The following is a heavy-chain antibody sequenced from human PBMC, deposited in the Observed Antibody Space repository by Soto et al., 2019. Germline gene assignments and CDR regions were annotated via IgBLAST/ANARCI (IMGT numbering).Heavy chain of an antibody. D-gene: IGHD2-15*01. Sequence: QVQLQESGPGLVKPSQTLSLTCTVSGGSISSSGYYWSWIRQHPGKGLEWIGYIYYTGSTYYNPSLKCRVTISVDTSKNQFSLKLSSVTAADTAVYYCARVVAATHNDYWGQGTLVTVSS. CDR1: GGSISSSGYY. V-gene: IGHV4-31*03. CDR2: IYYTGST. J-gene: IGHJ4*02. CDR3: ARVVAATHNDY.